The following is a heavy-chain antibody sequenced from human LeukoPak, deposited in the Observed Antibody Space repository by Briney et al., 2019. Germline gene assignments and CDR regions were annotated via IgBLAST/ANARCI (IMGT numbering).Heavy chain of an antibody. CDR3: ARTESSSWSNYYYYYGMDV. J-gene: IGHJ6*02. CDR2: IWYDGSNK. V-gene: IGHV3-33*08. CDR1: GFTFSSYA. D-gene: IGHD6-13*01. Sequence: GGSLRLSCAASGFTFSSYAMSWVRQAPGKGLEWVAVIWYDGSNKYYADSVKGRFTISRDNSKNTLYLQMNSLRAEDTAVYYCARTESSSWSNYYYYYGMDVWGQGTTVTVSS.